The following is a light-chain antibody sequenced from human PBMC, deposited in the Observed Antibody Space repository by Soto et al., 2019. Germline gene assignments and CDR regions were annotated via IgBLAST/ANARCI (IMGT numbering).Light chain of an antibody. CDR2: DVI. CDR1: SSDVGAYNY. V-gene: IGLV2-11*01. J-gene: IGLJ2*01. CDR3: CSYAVSYTPMV. Sequence: QSVLTQPRSVSGSPGQSVTISCTGTSSDVGAYNYVSWYQQHPGKAPKLMIYDVIKRPSGVPDRFSGSKSGNMASLTISGLQAEDEADYYCCSYAVSYTPMVFGGGTKLTVL.